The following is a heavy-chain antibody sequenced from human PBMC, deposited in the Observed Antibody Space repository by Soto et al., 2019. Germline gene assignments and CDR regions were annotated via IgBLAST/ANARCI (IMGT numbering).Heavy chain of an antibody. D-gene: IGHD3-10*01. J-gene: IGHJ5*02. V-gene: IGHV2-5*01. Sequence: QITLKESGPTLVTPTQTLTLTCTFSGFSLTTTGLGVAWIRQPPGKALEWLALIYWNDEKRYRPSLRSRLTITKVTSKNQVVLTTTDMDPVDAATYYWAHEGFGSDNWFDAWGQGTLVIVSS. CDR3: AHEGFGSDNWFDA. CDR1: GFSLTTTGLG. CDR2: IYWNDEK.